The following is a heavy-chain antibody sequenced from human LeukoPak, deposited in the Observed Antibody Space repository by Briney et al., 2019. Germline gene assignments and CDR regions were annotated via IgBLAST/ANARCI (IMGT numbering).Heavy chain of an antibody. Sequence: SETLSLTCAVYGGSFSGYYWSWIRQPPGKGLEWIGSIYYSGSTYYNPSLKSRVTISVDTSKNQFSLKLSSVTAADTAIYYCARDKMGGFDYWGQGTLVTVSS. CDR1: GGSFSGYY. CDR3: ARDKMGGFDY. CDR2: IYYSGST. D-gene: IGHD3-16*01. J-gene: IGHJ4*02. V-gene: IGHV4-34*01.